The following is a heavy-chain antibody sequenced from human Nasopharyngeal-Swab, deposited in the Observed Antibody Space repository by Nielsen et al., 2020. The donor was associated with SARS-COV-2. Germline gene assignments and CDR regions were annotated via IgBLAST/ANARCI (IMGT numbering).Heavy chain of an antibody. CDR3: ARRPTNGDYGAYGMDV. J-gene: IGHJ6*02. CDR2: IYPGDSDT. Sequence: GESLKISCKGSGYSFTCYWIGWVRQMPGKGLEWMGIIYPGDSDTRYSPSFQGQVTISADKSISTAYLQWSSLKASETAMYYCARRPTNGDYGAYGMDVWGQGTTVTVSS. CDR1: GYSFTCYW. D-gene: IGHD4-17*01. V-gene: IGHV5-51*01.